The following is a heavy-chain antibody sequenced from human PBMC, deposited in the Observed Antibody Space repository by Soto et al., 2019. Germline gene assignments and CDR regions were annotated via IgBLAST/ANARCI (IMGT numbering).Heavy chain of an antibody. D-gene: IGHD3-16*01. CDR2: IIPIFGTA. Sequence: SVKVSCKASGGTFSSYAISWVRQAPGQGLEWMGGIIPIFGTANYAQKFQGRVTITADESTSTAYMELSSLRSEDTAVYYCARGGTPVDWDFDYWGQGTLVTVSS. CDR3: ARGGTPVDWDFDY. CDR1: GGTFSSYA. J-gene: IGHJ4*02. V-gene: IGHV1-69*13.